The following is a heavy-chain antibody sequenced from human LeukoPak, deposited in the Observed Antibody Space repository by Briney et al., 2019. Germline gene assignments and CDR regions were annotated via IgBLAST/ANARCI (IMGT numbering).Heavy chain of an antibody. CDR2: INHSGST. CDR1: GGSFSGYY. V-gene: IGHV4-34*01. CDR3: ARGTHHKNHDYGPLLYYYYYMDV. Sequence: SETLSLTCAVYGGSFSGYYWSWIRQPPGKGLEWIGEINHSGSTNYNPSLKSRATISVDTSKNQFSLKLSSVTAADTAVYYCARGTHHKNHDYGPLLYYYYYMDVWGKGTTVTVSS. D-gene: IGHD4-17*01. J-gene: IGHJ6*03.